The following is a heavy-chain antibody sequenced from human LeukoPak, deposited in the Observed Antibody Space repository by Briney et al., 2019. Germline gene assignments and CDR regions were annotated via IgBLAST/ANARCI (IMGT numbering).Heavy chain of an antibody. CDR3: VRQRRYCSGDSCYQRTFDY. J-gene: IGHJ4*02. CDR1: GITVSTNY. Sequence: GGSLRLSCAASGITVSTNYMSWVRQAPGKGLEWVANIKQDGSEKSYVGSVTGRFTISRDNAKNSLYMQMNSLRAEDTAVYYCVRQRRYCSGDSCYQRTFDYWGQGTLVTVSS. CDR2: IKQDGSEK. D-gene: IGHD2-15*01. V-gene: IGHV3-7*01.